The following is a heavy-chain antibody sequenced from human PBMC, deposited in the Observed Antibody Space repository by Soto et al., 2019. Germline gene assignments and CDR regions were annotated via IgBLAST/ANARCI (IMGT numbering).Heavy chain of an antibody. CDR2: ISSSSYI. CDR1: GFTFSDYY. D-gene: IGHD3-22*01. J-gene: IGHJ4*02. V-gene: IGHV3-11*06. CDR3: ARDYYYDSSGYYAGFDY. Sequence: GGSLRLSCAASGFTFSDYYMSWIRQAPGKGLEWVSYISSSSYIYYADSVKGRFTISRDNAKNSLYLQMNSLRAEDTAVYYCARDYYYDSSGYYAGFDYWGQGTLVTVSS.